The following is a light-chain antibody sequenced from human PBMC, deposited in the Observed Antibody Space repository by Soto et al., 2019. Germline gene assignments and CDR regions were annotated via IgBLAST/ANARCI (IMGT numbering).Light chain of an antibody. V-gene: IGKV1-39*01. J-gene: IGKJ4*01. CDR2: AAS. Sequence: DIQMTQSPSSLSASVGDRVTITCRASQGIRNDLGWYQQKPGKAPKRLIYAASSLQSGVPPRFSGSGSGTDFTLSINSLQPEDFATYYCQRTYSTPLTFGGGTKVDIK. CDR3: QRTYSTPLT. CDR1: QGIRND.